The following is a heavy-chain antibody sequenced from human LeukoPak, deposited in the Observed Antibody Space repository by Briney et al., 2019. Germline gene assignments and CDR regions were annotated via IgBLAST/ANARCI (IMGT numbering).Heavy chain of an antibody. Sequence: PGGSLRLSCAASGFTFSSYSMNWVRQAPGKGLEWVSYISSSGSTIYYADSVKGRFTISRDNAKNSLYLQMNSLRAEDTAVYYCACYDYGDSQFDYWGQGTLVTVSS. CDR3: ACYDYGDSQFDY. CDR1: GFTFSSYS. CDR2: ISSSGSTI. V-gene: IGHV3-48*01. J-gene: IGHJ4*02. D-gene: IGHD4-17*01.